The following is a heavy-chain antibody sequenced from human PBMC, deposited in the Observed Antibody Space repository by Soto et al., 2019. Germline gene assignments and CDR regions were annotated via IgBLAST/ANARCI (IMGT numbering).Heavy chain of an antibody. CDR2: IYSGGNT. CDR1: GFIVSSNY. J-gene: IGHJ6*02. Sequence: GGSLRLSCVASGFIVSSNYMSWVRQAPGKGLEWVSVIYSGGNTYYAESVKGRFTISRDNSKNTLYLQMNSLTVEDTAVYYCARDDYGLDVSGQGPTLTLFS. V-gene: IGHV3-53*01. CDR3: ARDDYGLDV.